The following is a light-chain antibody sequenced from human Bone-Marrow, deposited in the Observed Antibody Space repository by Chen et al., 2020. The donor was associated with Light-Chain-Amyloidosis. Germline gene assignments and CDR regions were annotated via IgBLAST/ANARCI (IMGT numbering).Light chain of an antibody. V-gene: IGKV1-5*03. CDR1: QSISSW. CDR2: KAS. CDR3: QQYNSYSPGRT. J-gene: IGKJ1*01. Sequence: IQMTQSPSTLSASVGDRVTITCRASQSISSWLAWYQQKPGKAPKLLIYKASSLESGVPSRFSGSGSGTEFTLTISSLQPDDFATYYCQQYNSYSPGRTFGQGTKVEIK.